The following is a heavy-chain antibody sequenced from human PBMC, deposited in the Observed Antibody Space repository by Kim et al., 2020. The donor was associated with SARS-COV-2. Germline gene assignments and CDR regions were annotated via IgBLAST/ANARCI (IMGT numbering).Heavy chain of an antibody. CDR3: TTLLWFGESAFLVDV. V-gene: IGHV3-15*01. Sequence: PVKGRFTISRDDSKNTLYLQMNSLKTEDTAVYYCTTLLWFGESAFLVDVWGQGTTVTVSS. D-gene: IGHD3-10*01. J-gene: IGHJ6*02.